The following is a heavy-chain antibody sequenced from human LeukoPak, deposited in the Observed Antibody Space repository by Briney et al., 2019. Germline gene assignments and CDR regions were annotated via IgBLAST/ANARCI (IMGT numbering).Heavy chain of an antibody. Sequence: GGSLRLSCAASGFTFSDYYMSWIRQAPGKGLEWVSTISGTGAGTDSADSVKGRFTISRDNSKNTVYLQMKSLRVEDTAVYYCAKVRYSSSGWFDPWGQGTLVTVSS. CDR1: GFTFSDYY. CDR2: ISGTGAGT. CDR3: AKVRYSSSGWFDP. V-gene: IGHV3-23*01. D-gene: IGHD6-6*01. J-gene: IGHJ5*02.